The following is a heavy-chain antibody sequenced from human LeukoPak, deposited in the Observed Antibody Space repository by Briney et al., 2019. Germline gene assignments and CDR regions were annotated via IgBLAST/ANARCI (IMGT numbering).Heavy chain of an antibody. CDR3: ARLRFGLNWFDP. V-gene: IGHV1-18*01. J-gene: IGHJ5*02. D-gene: IGHD3/OR15-3a*01. Sequence: ASVKVSCKASGYTFTSYGIRWVRQAPGQGLEWMGWISAYNGNTNYAQKLQGRVTMTTDTSTSTAYMELRSLRSDDTAVYYCARLRFGLNWFDPWGQGTLVTVSS. CDR1: GYTFTSYG. CDR2: ISAYNGNT.